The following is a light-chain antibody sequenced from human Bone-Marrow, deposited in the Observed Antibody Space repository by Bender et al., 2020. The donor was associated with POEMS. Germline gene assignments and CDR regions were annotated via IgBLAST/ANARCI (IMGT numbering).Light chain of an antibody. J-gene: IGLJ3*02. CDR1: NSNIGTNA. Sequence: QSVLTQPPSASGTPGQRVTISCSGSNSNIGTNAVNWYQQFPGTAPKLLIYSDNQRPSGVPDRFYAFKSGTSASLAISVLQSEDEADYYCAAWDVGLSGGVFGGGTKLTVL. CDR3: AAWDVGLSGGV. V-gene: IGLV1-44*01. CDR2: SDN.